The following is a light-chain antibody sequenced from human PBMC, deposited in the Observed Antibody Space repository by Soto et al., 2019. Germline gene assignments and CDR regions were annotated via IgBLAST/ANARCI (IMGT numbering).Light chain of an antibody. CDR2: TSF. J-gene: IGKJ1*01. CDR1: QSIGTF. V-gene: IGKV1-39*01. CDR3: QLYNTYSGT. Sequence: IQMTQSPSSLSASVGDRVSITCLASQSIGTFLNWYQQKPGEAPNLLIHTSFTLYSGVPSRFSGTGSGTEFILTISSLQPDDFATYYCQLYNTYSGTFGQGAKVDI.